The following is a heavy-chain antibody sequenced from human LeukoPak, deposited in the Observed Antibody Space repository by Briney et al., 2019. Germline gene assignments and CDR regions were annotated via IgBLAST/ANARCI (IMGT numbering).Heavy chain of an antibody. V-gene: IGHV1-3*01. CDR3: ARDNSAPPNAFDI. Sequence: ASVKVSCKASGYTFTSYAMHWVRQAPGQRLEWLGWINAGNGNTKYSQKFQGRVTITRDTSASTAYMELSSLRSEDAAVYYCARDNSAPPNAFDIWAKGQWSPSLQ. J-gene: IGHJ3*02. D-gene: IGHD2/OR15-2a*01. CDR2: INAGNGNT. CDR1: GYTFTSYA.